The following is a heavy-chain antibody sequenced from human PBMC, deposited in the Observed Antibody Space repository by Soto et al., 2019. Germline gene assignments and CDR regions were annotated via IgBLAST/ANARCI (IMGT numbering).Heavy chain of an antibody. Sequence: GESLKISCAASGFTFSSYGMNWVRQAPGKGLEWVSGISDSGDTTYYADSVKGRFTISRDNSKNTLYLQMSSLKAEDTAVYYCAKPHVTYYYYGVDVWGQGTTVTVSS. V-gene: IGHV3-23*01. CDR3: AKPHVTYYYYGVDV. J-gene: IGHJ6*02. CDR2: ISDSGDTT. D-gene: IGHD3-10*01. CDR1: GFTFSSYG.